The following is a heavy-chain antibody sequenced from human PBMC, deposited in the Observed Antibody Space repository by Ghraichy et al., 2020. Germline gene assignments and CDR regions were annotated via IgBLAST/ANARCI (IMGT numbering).Heavy chain of an antibody. CDR2: INRDGSES. J-gene: IGHJ4*02. V-gene: IGHV3-7*01. CDR3: AREAF. CDR1: GFSFSGYW. Sequence: GGSLRLSCAASGFSFSGYWMSWVRQAPGKGLEWVANINRDGSESYSVDSVRGRFTISRDSAKQSLYLQMNSLRAEDTAVYYCAREAFWGQGTLVTVSS.